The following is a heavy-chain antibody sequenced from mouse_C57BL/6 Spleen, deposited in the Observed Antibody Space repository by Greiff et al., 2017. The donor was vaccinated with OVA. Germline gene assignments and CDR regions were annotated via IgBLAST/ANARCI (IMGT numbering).Heavy chain of an antibody. CDR2: INPSNGGT. CDR1: GYSFTGYY. D-gene: IGHD1-1*01. J-gene: IGHJ4*01. CDR3: ARGMGGSPYYAMDY. V-gene: IGHV1-42*01. Sequence: VQLQQSGPELVKPGASVKISCKASGYSFTGYYMNWVKQSPEKSLEWIGEINPSNGGTTYNQKFKAKAPLTVDKSSSTAYMQLKSLTSEDSAVYYCARGMGGSPYYAMDYWGQGTSVTVSS.